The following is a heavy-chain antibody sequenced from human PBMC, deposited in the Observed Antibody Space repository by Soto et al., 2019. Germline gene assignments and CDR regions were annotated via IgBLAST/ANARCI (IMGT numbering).Heavy chain of an antibody. CDR2: ISGDGINT. Sequence: QIQLVESGGDVVQPGRSLRLSCAASGFNFGFFGMHWVRQAPGKGLEWVAFISGDGINTQYADSVRGRFTLSRDYSRKTMYLQIYSLRDEYTALSSCARGNLSFDFDSWGLGTLVTVSS. D-gene: IGHD1-26*01. CDR3: ARGNLSFDFDS. V-gene: IGHV3-30*03. CDR1: GFNFGFFG. J-gene: IGHJ4*02.